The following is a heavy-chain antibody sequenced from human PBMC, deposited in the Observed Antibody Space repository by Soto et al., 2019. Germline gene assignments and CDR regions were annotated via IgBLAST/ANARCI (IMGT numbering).Heavy chain of an antibody. CDR3: ARVETYYDFHYYFDY. CDR2: IIPILGIA. J-gene: IGHJ4*02. Sequence: QVQLVQSGAEVKKPGSSVKVSCKASGGTFSSYTISWVRQAPGQGIEWMGRIIPILGIANYAQKFQGRVTITADKSTSTAYMELSSLRSEDTAVYYCARVETYYDFHYYFDYWGQGTLVTFSS. CDR1: GGTFSSYT. V-gene: IGHV1-69*02. D-gene: IGHD3-3*01.